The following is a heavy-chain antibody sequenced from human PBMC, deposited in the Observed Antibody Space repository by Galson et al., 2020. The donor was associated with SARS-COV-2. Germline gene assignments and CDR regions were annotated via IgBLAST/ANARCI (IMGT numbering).Heavy chain of an antibody. CDR1: GYSFTSYG. CDR3: ARDYSDITGWFEEGY. J-gene: IGHJ4*02. CDR2: ISTYNGNT. V-gene: IGHV1-18*01. Sequence: GESLKISCKTSGYSFTSYGIIWVRQAPGQGLEWMGWISTYNGNTNYAQKFQGRVTMTTDTSTSTAYMEVRSLRSDDTAIYYCARDYSDITGWFEEGYWGQGTLVTVSS. D-gene: IGHD3-10*01.